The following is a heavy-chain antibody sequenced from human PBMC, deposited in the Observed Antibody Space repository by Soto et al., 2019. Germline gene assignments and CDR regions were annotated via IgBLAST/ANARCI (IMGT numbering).Heavy chain of an antibody. CDR1: GFTFSNYW. D-gene: IGHD3-16*01. V-gene: IGHV3-74*01. Sequence: EVQLVESGGGLVQPGGSLRLSCAASGFTFSNYWIHWVRQAPGKGLVWVSRIKSDGSSTSYADSVKGRFTISRDNAKNTLYLQMNSLRAEDTAVYYCARSWGGELVSWGQGALVTVSS. CDR3: ARSWGGELVS. CDR2: IKSDGSST. J-gene: IGHJ4*02.